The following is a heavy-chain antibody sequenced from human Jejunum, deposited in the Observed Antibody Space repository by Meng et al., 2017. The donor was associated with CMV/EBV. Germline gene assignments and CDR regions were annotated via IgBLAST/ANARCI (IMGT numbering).Heavy chain of an antibody. Sequence: QLQLPWPGPGLLKPAETLSLTCTASGDPISSGSHYWAWIRQSPGKRLEWIGSMLFSGIADYNPSLKSRVTISLDATQRQFSLRLTSVTAADTAVYFCARDLTNNWFYYWGQGTLVTVSS. J-gene: IGHJ4*02. CDR2: MLFSGIA. D-gene: IGHD1-1*01. CDR3: ARDLTNNWFYY. CDR1: GDPISSGSHY. V-gene: IGHV4-39*07.